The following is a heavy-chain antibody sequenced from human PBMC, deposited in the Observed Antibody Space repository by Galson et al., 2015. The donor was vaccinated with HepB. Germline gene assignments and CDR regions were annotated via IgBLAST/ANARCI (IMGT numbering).Heavy chain of an antibody. J-gene: IGHJ6*02. V-gene: IGHV1-24*01. CDR3: ATDTQQLEDYYYYGMDV. CDR1: GYTLTELS. CDR2: FDPEDGET. D-gene: IGHD6-13*01. Sequence: SVKVSCKVSGYTLTELSMHWVRQAPGKGLEWMGGFDPEDGETIYAQKFQGRVTMTEDTSTDTAYMELSSLRSEDTAVYYCATDTQQLEDYYYYGMDVWGQGTTVTVSS.